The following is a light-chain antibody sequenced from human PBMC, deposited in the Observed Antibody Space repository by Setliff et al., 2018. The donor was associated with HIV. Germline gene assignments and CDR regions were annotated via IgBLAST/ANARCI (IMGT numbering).Light chain of an antibody. CDR3: CSTTGSNTYV. V-gene: IGLV2-23*01. CDR2: QAT. J-gene: IGLJ1*01. Sequence: QSVLTQPASVSGSPGQSITISCTGTSSDIGRYNLVSWYQQYPGKAPKLMIYQATKRPSGVSNRFSGSKSGNTASLTISGLQAEDEAYYYCCSTTGSNTYVFGSGTKVTVL. CDR1: SSDIGRYNL.